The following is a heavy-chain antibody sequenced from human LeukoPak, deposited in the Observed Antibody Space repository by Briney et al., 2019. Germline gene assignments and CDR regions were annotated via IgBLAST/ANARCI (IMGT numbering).Heavy chain of an antibody. J-gene: IGHJ4*02. CDR3: AKDNRPGIAAAGTGY. Sequence: GGSLRLSCAASGFTFISYGMHWVRQAPGKGLEWVAFIRYDGSNKYYADSVKGRLTISRDNSKNTLYLQMNSLRAEDTAVYYCAKDNRPGIAAAGTGYWGQGTLVTVSS. CDR2: IRYDGSNK. D-gene: IGHD6-13*01. CDR1: GFTFISYG. V-gene: IGHV3-30*02.